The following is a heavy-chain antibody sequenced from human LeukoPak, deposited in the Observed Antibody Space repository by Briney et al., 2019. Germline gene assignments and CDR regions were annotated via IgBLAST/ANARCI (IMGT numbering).Heavy chain of an antibody. Sequence: SETLSLTCAVYGGSFGGYYWSWIHQPPGKGLEWIGEIDHSGSTNYNPSLKSRVTISVDTSKNQFSLKLRSVTAADTAVYYCARQSKYSRSSGLNLWGQGTLVTVSS. CDR3: ARQSKYSRSSGLNL. CDR2: IDHSGST. D-gene: IGHD6-6*01. V-gene: IGHV4-34*01. CDR1: GGSFGGYY. J-gene: IGHJ5*02.